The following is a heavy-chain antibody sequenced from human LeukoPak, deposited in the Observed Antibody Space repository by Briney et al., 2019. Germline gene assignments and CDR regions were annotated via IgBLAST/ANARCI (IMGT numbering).Heavy chain of an antibody. CDR2: IYPGDSDI. CDR1: GYSFSNYW. J-gene: IGHJ4*02. CDR3: ARQYGSGTYYNSFDY. Sequence: GESLKISCKGSGYSFSNYWIGWVRQMPGKGLEWMGIIYPGDSDIRYSPPFQGQVTISADKSISTAYLLWSSLKASDTAMYYCARQYGSGTYYNSFDYWGQGTLVTVSS. V-gene: IGHV5-51*01. D-gene: IGHD3-10*01.